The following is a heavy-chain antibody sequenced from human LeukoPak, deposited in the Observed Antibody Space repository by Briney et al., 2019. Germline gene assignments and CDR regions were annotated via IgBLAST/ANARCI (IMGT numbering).Heavy chain of an antibody. CDR3: GRSLATIIDS. CDR2: ISDTGSTR. V-gene: IGHV3-48*03. Sequence: GGSLRLSCAASGFSFSSYEMNWVRQAPGKGLEWVSYISDTGSTRYYADSMKGRLTISRDNAKNSLYLQMNTLRAEDTAVYYCGRSLATIIDSWGRGTLVTVSS. J-gene: IGHJ4*02. D-gene: IGHD5-24*01. CDR1: GFSFSSYE.